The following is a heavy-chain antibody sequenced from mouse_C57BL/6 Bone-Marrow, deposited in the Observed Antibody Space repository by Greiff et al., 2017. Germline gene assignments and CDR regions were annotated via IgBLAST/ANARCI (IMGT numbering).Heavy chain of an antibody. V-gene: IGHV1-4*01. CDR1: GYTFTSYT. D-gene: IGHD2-2*01. CDR3: AWGYLYAMDY. CDR2: INPSSGYT. J-gene: IGHJ4*01. Sequence: VQLQQSGAELARPGASVKMSCKASGYTFTSYTMHWVKQRPGQGLEWIGYINPSSGYTKYNQKFKDKATLTADKSSSTAYMQLSSLTSEDSAVYYCAWGYLYAMDYWGQGTSVTVSS.